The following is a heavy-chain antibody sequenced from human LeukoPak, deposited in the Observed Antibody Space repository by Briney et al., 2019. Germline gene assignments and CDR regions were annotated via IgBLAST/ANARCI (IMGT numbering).Heavy chain of an antibody. Sequence: SETLSLTCTVSGGSISSSSYYWGWIRQPPGKGLEWIGSIYYSGSTYYNPSLKSRVTISVDTSKNQFSLKLSSVTAADTAVYYCARDRAYCGGDCYQPNWFDPWGQGTLVTVSS. CDR1: GGSISSSSYY. D-gene: IGHD2-21*02. CDR3: ARDRAYCGGDCYQPNWFDP. V-gene: IGHV4-39*07. J-gene: IGHJ5*02. CDR2: IYYSGST.